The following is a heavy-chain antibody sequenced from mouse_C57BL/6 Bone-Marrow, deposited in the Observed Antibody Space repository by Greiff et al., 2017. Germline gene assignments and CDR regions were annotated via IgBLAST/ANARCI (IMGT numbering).Heavy chain of an antibody. Sequence: VQLQQSGAELVRPGTSVKLSCKASGYTFPSYWMHWVQQRPGQGLEWIGVIDPSDSYTNYNHKFKGKATLTVDTSSSTAYMQICSLTSEDSAVYYCARDLLRLWYFDVWGTGTTVTVSS. J-gene: IGHJ1*03. CDR1: GYTFPSYW. CDR2: IDPSDSYT. V-gene: IGHV1-59*01. D-gene: IGHD1-2*01. CDR3: ARDLLRLWYFDV.